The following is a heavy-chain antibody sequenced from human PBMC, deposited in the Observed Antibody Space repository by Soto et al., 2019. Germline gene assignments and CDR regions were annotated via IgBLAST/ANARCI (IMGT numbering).Heavy chain of an antibody. CDR3: ASFGTLGRIAVAPYYYYGMDV. V-gene: IGHV4-61*01. CDR1: GGSVSSGSYY. CDR2: IYYSGST. D-gene: IGHD6-19*01. Sequence: PSETLSLTCTVSGGSVSSGSYYWSCIRQPPGKGLEWIGYIYYSGSTNYNPSLKSRVTISVDTSKNQFSLKLSSVTAADTAVYYCASFGTLGRIAVAPYYYYGMDVWGQGTTVTVSS. J-gene: IGHJ6*02.